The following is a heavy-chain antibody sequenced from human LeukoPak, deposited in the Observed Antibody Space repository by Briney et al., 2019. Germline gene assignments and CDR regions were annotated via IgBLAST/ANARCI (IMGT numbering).Heavy chain of an antibody. D-gene: IGHD3-9*01. V-gene: IGHV4-4*07. CDR1: GGSISSYY. CDR3: ARDLRLIGYLITENPENWFDP. CDR2: IYTSGST. Sequence: PSETLSLTCTVSGGSISSYYWSWIRQPAGKGLEWIGRIYTSGSTNYNPSLKSRVTMSVDTSKNQFSLKLSSVTAADTAVYYCARDLRLIGYLITENPENWFDPWGQGTLVTVSS. J-gene: IGHJ5*02.